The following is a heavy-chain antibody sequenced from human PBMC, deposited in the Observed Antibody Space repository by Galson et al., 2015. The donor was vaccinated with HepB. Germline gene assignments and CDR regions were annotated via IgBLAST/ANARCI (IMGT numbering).Heavy chain of an antibody. Sequence: SVKVSCKASGYTFTSYYMHWVRQAPGQGLEWMGIINPSGGSTSYAQKFQGRVTMTRDTSTSTVYMELSSLRSEDTAVYYCARDRGPTKHEYYFDYWGQGTLVTVSS. D-gene: IGHD1-1*01. CDR2: INPSGGST. J-gene: IGHJ4*02. CDR1: GYTFTSYY. V-gene: IGHV1-46*01. CDR3: ARDRGPTKHEYYFDY.